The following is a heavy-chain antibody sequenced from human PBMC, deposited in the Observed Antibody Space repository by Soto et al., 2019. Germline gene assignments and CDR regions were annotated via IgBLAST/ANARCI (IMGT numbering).Heavy chain of an antibody. CDR1: GGTFSSYG. CDR3: ASHSYGTAIYYYYGMDV. D-gene: IGHD5-18*01. V-gene: IGHV1-69*12. J-gene: IGHJ6*02. CDR2: VIPIFGTA. Sequence: QVQLVQSGAEVKKPGSSVKVSCKASGGTFSSYGISWVRQAPGQGLEWMGGVIPIFGTADYAQEFQGRVTITADESTSTAYMQLSSLRSEDTAVYYCASHSYGTAIYYYYGMDVWGQGTTVTVSS.